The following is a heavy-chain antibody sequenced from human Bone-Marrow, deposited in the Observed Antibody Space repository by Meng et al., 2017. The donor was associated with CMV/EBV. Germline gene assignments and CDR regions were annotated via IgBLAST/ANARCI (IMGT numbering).Heavy chain of an antibody. D-gene: IGHD6-25*01. CDR3: ARDSGSADY. Sequence: LPLTASGTRLVKPSEPPPLACTVSCGSISSSSYCWASFRQPPWKGLELIGSIYYSGSPYYNPSLKSRVTISVYTSKNQFSLKTTSVTAADTAVYYCARDSGSADYWGQGTLVTVSS. J-gene: IGHJ4*02. CDR2: IYYSGSP. CDR1: CGSISSSSYC. V-gene: IGHV4-39*07.